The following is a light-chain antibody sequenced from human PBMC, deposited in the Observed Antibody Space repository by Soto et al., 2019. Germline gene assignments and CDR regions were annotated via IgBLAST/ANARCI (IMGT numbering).Light chain of an antibody. CDR1: QSISSY. Sequence: DIQMTQSPSSLSASVGDRVTITCRASQSISSYLNWYQQKPGKAPKLLIYAASSLQSGFPSRFSGSGSGTDFTLTISSLQPEDFATYYCQQYKSFSLTFGGGTRVEVK. CDR3: QQYKSFSLT. J-gene: IGKJ4*01. CDR2: AAS. V-gene: IGKV1-39*01.